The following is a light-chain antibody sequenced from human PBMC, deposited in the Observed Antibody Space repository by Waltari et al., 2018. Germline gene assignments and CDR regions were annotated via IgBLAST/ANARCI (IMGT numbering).Light chain of an antibody. CDR3: SSYISSSTLEL. J-gene: IGLJ2*01. Sequence: QSALTQPASVSGSPGQSITISCTGTSSDVGAYNYVSWYQQHPGKAPKLMIFDVSIRPSGVSYRFSGSKSGNTASLTISGLRAEDEADYYCSSYISSSTLELFGGGTSLTVL. V-gene: IGLV2-14*03. CDR1: SSDVGAYNY. CDR2: DVS.